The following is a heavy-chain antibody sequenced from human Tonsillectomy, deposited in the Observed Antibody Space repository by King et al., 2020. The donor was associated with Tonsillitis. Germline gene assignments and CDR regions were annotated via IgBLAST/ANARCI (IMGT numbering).Heavy chain of an antibody. Sequence: QLQESGPGLVKPSETLSLTCTVSGGSISSYYWSWIRQPPGKGLEWIGYIYYSGSTNYNPSLKSRVTISVDTSKNQFSLKLTSVTAADTAVYYCERATTRSGPSHYWGQGTLVTVSS. D-gene: IGHD1-14*01. CDR2: IYYSGST. CDR3: ERATTRSGPSHY. J-gene: IGHJ4*02. CDR1: GGSISSYY. V-gene: IGHV4-59*01.